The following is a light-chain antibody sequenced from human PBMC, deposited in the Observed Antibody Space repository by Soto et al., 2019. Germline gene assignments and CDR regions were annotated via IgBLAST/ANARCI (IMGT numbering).Light chain of an antibody. V-gene: IGKV3-11*01. CDR1: QSVSSY. J-gene: IGKJ4*01. CDR3: QQRSSWPRALT. CDR2: DAS. Sequence: EIVLTQSPATLSLSPGETASLSCRASQSVSSYLAWYQQKPGQAPRLLIYDASNRATGIPARFSGSGSGTDFTLTISSLEPEDGAVYYCQQRSSWPRALTFGGGTKVDIK.